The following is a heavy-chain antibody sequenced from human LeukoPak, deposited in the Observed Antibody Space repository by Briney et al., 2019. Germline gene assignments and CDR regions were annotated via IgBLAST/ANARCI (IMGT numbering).Heavy chain of an antibody. CDR2: ISSNGGST. V-gene: IGHV3-64*01. D-gene: IGHD1-26*01. Sequence: GGSLRLSCAASGFTFSSYAMHWVRQAPGKGLEYVSAISSNGGSTYYANSVKGRFTISRDNSKNTLYLQMNSLRAEDTAVYYCAREAHPGGNYYWFDYWGQGTLVTVSS. CDR1: GFTFSSYA. J-gene: IGHJ4*02. CDR3: AREAHPGGNYYWFDY.